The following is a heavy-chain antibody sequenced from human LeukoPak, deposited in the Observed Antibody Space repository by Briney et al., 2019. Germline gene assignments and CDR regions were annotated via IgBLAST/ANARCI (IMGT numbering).Heavy chain of an antibody. Sequence: GGSLRLSCAASGFTFGSYGMHWVRQAPGKGLEWVAFVQYDGNNKNYADSVKGRFTISRDNSKNTLYLQMNSLRAEDTAVYYCAKDWARYCSGGSRLRGSYFDYWGQGTLVTVSS. CDR1: GFTFGSYG. D-gene: IGHD2-15*01. CDR3: AKDWARYCSGGSRLRGSYFDY. V-gene: IGHV3-30*02. J-gene: IGHJ4*02. CDR2: VQYDGNNK.